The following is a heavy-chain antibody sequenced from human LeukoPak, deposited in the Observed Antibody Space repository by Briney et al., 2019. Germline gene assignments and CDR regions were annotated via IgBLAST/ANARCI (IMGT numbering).Heavy chain of an antibody. Sequence: GASVKVSCKASGYAFTSYDINWVRQATGQGLERMGYMNPNSGNGGYAQKFQGRVTITTDTSISTAYMELSGLTSEDTAVYYCARGPIGGLRKGFDFWGQGTLVTVSS. V-gene: IGHV1-8*03. D-gene: IGHD1-26*01. CDR3: ARGPIGGLRKGFDF. J-gene: IGHJ4*02. CDR2: MNPNSGNG. CDR1: GYAFTSYD.